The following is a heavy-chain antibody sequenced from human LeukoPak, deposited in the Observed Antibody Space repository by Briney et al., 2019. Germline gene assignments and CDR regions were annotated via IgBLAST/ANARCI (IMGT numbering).Heavy chain of an antibody. V-gene: IGHV1-69*13. CDR3: ARDHDHSFDL. Sequence: SVKVSCKASGGTFNNRAFTWVRQAPGQGLEWMGRITPLFGTADYPQKFQGRVSFSADESTTTSYMELNSLTSENTAVYYCARDHDHSFDLWGQGTLVTVSS. CDR1: GGTFNNRA. CDR2: ITPLFGTA. J-gene: IGHJ5*02.